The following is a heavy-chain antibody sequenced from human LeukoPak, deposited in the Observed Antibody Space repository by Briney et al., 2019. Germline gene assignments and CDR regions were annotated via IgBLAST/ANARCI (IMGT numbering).Heavy chain of an antibody. D-gene: IGHD2-2*01. CDR3: ARERIVVVPAAKLRAYGMDV. V-gene: IGHV3-21*01. J-gene: IGHJ6*02. Sequence: KPGGSLRLSCAASGFTFSSYSMNWVRQAPGKGLEWVSSISSSSSYIYYADSVKGRFTISRDNAKNSLYLQMNSLRAEDTAVYYCARERIVVVPAAKLRAYGMDVWGQGTTVTVSS. CDR1: GFTFSSYS. CDR2: ISSSSSYI.